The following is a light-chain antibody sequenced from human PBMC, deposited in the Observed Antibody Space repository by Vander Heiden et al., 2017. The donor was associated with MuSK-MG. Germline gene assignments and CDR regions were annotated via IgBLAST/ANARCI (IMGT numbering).Light chain of an antibody. CDR1: QNVFSSNY. V-gene: IGKV3-20*01. CDR3: QQYGSSPLYT. J-gene: IGKJ2*01. Sequence: EIVLTQSPATLSLSPGERATLSCRASQNVFSSNYLAWYQQRPGQAPRLLIYGASTRATGIPDRFSGSGSGTDFTLTISRLEPEDFAVYYCQQYGSSPLYTFGQWTKVEIK. CDR2: GAS.